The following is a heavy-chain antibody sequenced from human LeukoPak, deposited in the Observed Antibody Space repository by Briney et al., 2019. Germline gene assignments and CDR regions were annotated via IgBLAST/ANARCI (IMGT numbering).Heavy chain of an antibody. Sequence: SETLSLTCAVYGGSFSGYYWTWIRQTPEKGLEWIGEMNPSGSTNYNPSLKSRVTISVDTSKNQFSLELSSVTAADTAVYYCARGRQDVTMIVVVMTAVSYYLDVWGQGTMVTVST. CDR3: ARGRQDVTMIVVVMTAVSYYLDV. J-gene: IGHJ3*01. CDR1: GGSFSGYY. D-gene: IGHD3-22*01. CDR2: MNPSGST. V-gene: IGHV4-34*01.